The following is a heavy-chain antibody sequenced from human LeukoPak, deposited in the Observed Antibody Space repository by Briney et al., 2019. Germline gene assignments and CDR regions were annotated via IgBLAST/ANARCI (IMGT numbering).Heavy chain of an antibody. Sequence: ASVKVSCKASGYTFTSYDINWVRQATGQGLEWMGWMNPNSGNTGYAQKFQGRVTMTRNTSISTAYMELSSLRSEDTAVYYCARAQGGPRTYYYGSGSYADYYGMDVWGQGTTVTVSS. J-gene: IGHJ6*02. CDR3: ARAQGGPRTYYYGSGSYADYYGMDV. V-gene: IGHV1-8*01. D-gene: IGHD3-10*01. CDR1: GYTFTSYD. CDR2: MNPNSGNT.